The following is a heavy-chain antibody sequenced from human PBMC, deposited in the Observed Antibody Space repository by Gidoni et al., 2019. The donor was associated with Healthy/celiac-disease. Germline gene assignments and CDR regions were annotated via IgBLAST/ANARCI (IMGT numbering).Heavy chain of an antibody. D-gene: IGHD6-13*01. CDR1: GFTFSSYA. CDR3: ARDSDSSSWYQGYFDY. J-gene: IGHJ4*02. CDR2: ISYDGSNK. V-gene: IGHV3-30-3*01. Sequence: QVQLVESGGGVVQPGRSLRLSCAASGFTFSSYAMHWVRQAPGKGLEWVAVISYDGSNKYYADSVKGRFTISRDNSKNTLYLQMNSLRAEDTAVYYCARDSDSSSWYQGYFDYWGQGTLVTVSS.